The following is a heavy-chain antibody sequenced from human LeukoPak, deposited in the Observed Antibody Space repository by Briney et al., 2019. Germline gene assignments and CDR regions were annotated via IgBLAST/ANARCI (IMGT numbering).Heavy chain of an antibody. CDR2: IKLDGSEK. D-gene: IGHD3-22*01. CDR1: GFTFGKYW. V-gene: IGHV3-7*03. CDR3: AKGSYYDSSGSFYFDY. Sequence: GGSLRLSCVASGFTFGKYWMSWVRQAPGKGLEWVANIKLDGSEKNYVDSVKGRFTISRDNSKNTLYVQVNSLGTEDTAAYYCAKGSYYDSSGSFYFDYWGQGTLVTVSS. J-gene: IGHJ4*02.